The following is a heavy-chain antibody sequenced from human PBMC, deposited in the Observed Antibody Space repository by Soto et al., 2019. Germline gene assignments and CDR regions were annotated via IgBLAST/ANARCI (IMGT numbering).Heavy chain of an antibody. D-gene: IGHD6-19*01. CDR2: INPSGGST. CDR3: ARSLSIAVAGQGY. Sequence: ASVKVSCKASGYTFTSYYMHWVRLAPGQGLEWMGIINPSGGSTSYAQKFQGRVTMTRDTSTSTVYMELSSLRSEHTAVYYCARSLSIAVAGQGYWGQGTLVTVSS. J-gene: IGHJ4*02. V-gene: IGHV1-46*03. CDR1: GYTFTSYY.